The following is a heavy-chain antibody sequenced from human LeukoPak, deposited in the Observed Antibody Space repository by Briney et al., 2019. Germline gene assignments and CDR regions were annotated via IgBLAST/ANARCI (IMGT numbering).Heavy chain of an antibody. CDR2: ISISGSTI. CDR3: AKEGRAGWFDP. Sequence: GGSLRLSCAASGISFSDYYMSRIRQVPGRGLEWVSYISISGSTIYYADSVKGRFTISRDNAKSSLYLQMNILRAEDTAIYYCAKEGRAGWFDPWGQGTLVTVSS. CDR1: GISFSDYY. V-gene: IGHV3-11*01. J-gene: IGHJ5*02. D-gene: IGHD6-19*01.